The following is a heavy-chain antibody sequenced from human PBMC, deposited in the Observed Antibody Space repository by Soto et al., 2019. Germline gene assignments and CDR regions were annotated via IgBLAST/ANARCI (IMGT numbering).Heavy chain of an antibody. CDR2: ISSSSSYI. D-gene: IGHD5-18*01. V-gene: IGHV3-21*01. J-gene: IGHJ4*02. CDR3: ARDQPGYSYGYGLGY. Sequence: EVQLVESGGGLVKPGGSLRLSCAASGFTFSSYSMNWVRQAPGKGLEWVSSISSSSSYIYYADSVKGRFTISRDNAKKGGGGGGGGGGGGGGGGGGWARDQPGYSYGYGLGYWGQGTLVTVSS. CDR1: GFTFSSYS.